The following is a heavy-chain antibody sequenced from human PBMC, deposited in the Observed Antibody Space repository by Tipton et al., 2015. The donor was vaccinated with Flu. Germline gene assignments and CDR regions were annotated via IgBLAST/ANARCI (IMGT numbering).Heavy chain of an antibody. J-gene: IGHJ3*01. D-gene: IGHD3-22*01. CDR2: IYYSGYTYYSGSV. Sequence: TLSLTCAVSGGSLTNYYWSWIRQSPGKGLEWIGYIYYSGYTYYSGSVYYNPSLKSRVTISVDTSKNQFSLELSSVTAADTALYFCARGESTNDRKAFDLWGQGTMVTVSS. CDR1: GGSLTNYY. CDR3: ARGESTNDRKAFDL. V-gene: IGHV4-59*01.